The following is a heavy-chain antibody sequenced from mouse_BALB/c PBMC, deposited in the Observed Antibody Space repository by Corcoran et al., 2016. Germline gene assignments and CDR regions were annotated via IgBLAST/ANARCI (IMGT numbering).Heavy chain of an antibody. CDR3: AIYADGYVYYYAMDY. CDR1: GYTFTSYV. CDR2: INPYNDGT. V-gene: IGHV1S136*01. Sequence: EVQLQQSGPELVKPGASVKMSCKASGYTFTSYVMHWVKQKPGQGLEWIGYINPYNDGTKYNEKFKGKATLTSDKSSSTAYMELSSLTSEDSAVYYCAIYADGYVYYYAMDYWGQGTSVTVSS. J-gene: IGHJ4*01. D-gene: IGHD2-3*01.